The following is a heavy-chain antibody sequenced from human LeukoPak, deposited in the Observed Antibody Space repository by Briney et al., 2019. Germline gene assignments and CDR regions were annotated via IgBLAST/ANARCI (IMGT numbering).Heavy chain of an antibody. CDR3: ASQSHPFYSNYHPNWFDP. D-gene: IGHD4-11*01. V-gene: IGHV4-59*12. J-gene: IGHJ5*02. CDR1: GGSISSYY. Sequence: PSETLSLTCTVSGGSISSYYWSWIRQPPGKGLEWIGYIYYSGSTNYNPSLKSRVTMSVDTSKNQFSLKPSSVTAADTAVYYCASQSHPFYSNYHPNWFDPWGQGTLVTVSS. CDR2: IYYSGST.